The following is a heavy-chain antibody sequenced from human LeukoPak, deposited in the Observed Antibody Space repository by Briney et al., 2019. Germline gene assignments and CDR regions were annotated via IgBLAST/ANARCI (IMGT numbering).Heavy chain of an antibody. J-gene: IGHJ2*01. V-gene: IGHV3-23*01. CDR3: AKDFPGGWCYFDL. CDR1: RFTFSRYF. D-gene: IGHD6-19*01. Sequence: TGGSLTLSCAASRFTFSRYFMSWVRQAPGKGLDWVSVISGSGGTTYYALSVKGRFTISRDNSKNTLYLQKTSLRDEDTAVYYCAKDFPGGWCYFDLWGRGTMVTVSS. CDR2: ISGSGGTT.